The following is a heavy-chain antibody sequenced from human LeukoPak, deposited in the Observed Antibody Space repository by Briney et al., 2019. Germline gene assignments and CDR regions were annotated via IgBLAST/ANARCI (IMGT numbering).Heavy chain of an antibody. D-gene: IGHD1-26*01. CDR2: IYYSGST. J-gene: IGHJ6*03. CDR1: GGSISSYY. CDR3: ARVQWSSPPYMDV. Sequence: SETLSLTCTVSGGSISSYYWSWIGQPPGKGLEWIGYIYYSGSTNYNPSLKSRVTISVDTSKNQFSLKLSSVTAADTAVYYCARVQWSSPPYMDVWGKGTTVTVSS. V-gene: IGHV4-59*01.